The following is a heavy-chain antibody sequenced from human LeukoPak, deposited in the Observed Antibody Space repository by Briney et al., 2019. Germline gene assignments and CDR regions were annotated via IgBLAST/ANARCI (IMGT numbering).Heavy chain of an antibody. J-gene: IGHJ4*02. CDR2: INPSGGST. CDR3: ARYASDNSFDS. Sequence: ASVKVSCKASGYTFTSYYMHWVRQAPGQGLEWMGIINPSGGSTSYAQKFQGRVTMTRDTSTSTVYMELNSLRAEDTAVYYCARYASDNSFDSWGQGTLVTVSS. CDR1: GYTFTSYY. D-gene: IGHD4-23*01. V-gene: IGHV1-46*01.